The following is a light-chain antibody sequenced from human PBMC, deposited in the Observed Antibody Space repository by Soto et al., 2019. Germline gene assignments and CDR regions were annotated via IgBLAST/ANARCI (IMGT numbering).Light chain of an antibody. V-gene: IGLV3-21*02. CDR2: DDG. J-gene: IGLJ2*01. CDR1: NIGSER. Sequence: SYELTQPPSVSVAPGQTARITCGGNNIGSERVHWYQHKPGQAPVLVVYDDGDRPSGIPERFSGSKSDNTASLTISGLQAEDEADYFCSSYSTTSSPHVLFGGGTQLTVL. CDR3: SSYSTTSSPHVL.